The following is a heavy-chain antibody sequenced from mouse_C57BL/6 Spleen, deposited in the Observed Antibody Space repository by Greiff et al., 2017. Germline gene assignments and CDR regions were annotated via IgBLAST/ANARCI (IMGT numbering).Heavy chain of an antibody. CDR1: GYAFSSYW. Sequence: VQLQQSGAELVKPGASVKISCKASGYAFSSYWMNWVKQRPGKGLEWIGQIYPGDGDTNYNGKFKGKATLTAAKSSSTAYMQLSSLTSEDSAVYFCAREDTTVVADYWGQGTTLTVSS. V-gene: IGHV1-80*01. J-gene: IGHJ2*01. CDR2: IYPGDGDT. D-gene: IGHD1-1*01. CDR3: AREDTTVVADY.